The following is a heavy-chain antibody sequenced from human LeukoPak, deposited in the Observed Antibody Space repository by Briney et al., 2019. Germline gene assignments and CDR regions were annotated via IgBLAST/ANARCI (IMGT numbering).Heavy chain of an antibody. CDR3: AKDHKDNFDY. CDR2: IQYDGSSE. J-gene: IGHJ4*02. V-gene: IGHV3-30*02. CDR1: GFTFSNYG. Sequence: GGSLRLSCAASGFTFSNYGMHWVRQAPGKGLEWVAYIQYDGSSEYYADSVKGRFTISRDNSKNTLYLQMNSLRAEDTAVYYCAKDHKDNFDYWGQGTLVTVSS. D-gene: IGHD2-15*01.